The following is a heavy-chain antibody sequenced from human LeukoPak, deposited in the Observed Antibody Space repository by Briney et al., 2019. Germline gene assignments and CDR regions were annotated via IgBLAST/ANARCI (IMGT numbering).Heavy chain of an antibody. V-gene: IGHV1-69*05. J-gene: IGHJ6*03. CDR2: IIPIFGTA. CDR3: ARDGYYGSGSATLYYYYMDV. CDR1: GYTFTSYD. Sequence: SVKVSCKASGYTFTSYDISWVLQAPGQGLEWMGRIIPIFGTANYAQKFQGRVTITTDESTSTAYMELSSLRSEDTAVYYCARDGYYGSGSATLYYYYMDVWGKGTTVTVSS. D-gene: IGHD3-10*01.